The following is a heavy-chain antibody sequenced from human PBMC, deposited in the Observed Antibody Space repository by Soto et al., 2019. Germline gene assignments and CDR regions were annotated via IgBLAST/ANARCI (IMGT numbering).Heavy chain of an antibody. J-gene: IGHJ3*01. Sequence: VQLVESGGGVVRPGGSLRLSCAASGFTLDDHGMTWVRQAPGKGLEWVSGITWNGATTGYADSVKGRFTISRDNAKNSLNLQMNSLRVEDTALYYCARDGGVVVAVDAFDVWGQGTMVTVSS. CDR1: GFTLDDHG. CDR3: ARDGGVVVAVDAFDV. V-gene: IGHV3-20*04. D-gene: IGHD6-19*01. CDR2: ITWNGATT.